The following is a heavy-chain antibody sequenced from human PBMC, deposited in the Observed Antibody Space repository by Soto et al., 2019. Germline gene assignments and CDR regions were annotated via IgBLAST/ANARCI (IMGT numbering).Heavy chain of an antibody. CDR1: GFNFSNYA. CDR3: TRERSLVSFLFDY. D-gene: IGHD3-16*01. CDR2: ISGSGRGSRP. V-gene: IGHV3-23*01. Sequence: GGSLRLSCVESGFNFSNYAVAWVRQAPGKGLEWVSSISGSGRGSRPYYADSVQGRFTISRDHPKNIVSLQMDSLRVDDTAVYYCTRERSLVSFLFDYWGPGTLVTVSS. J-gene: IGHJ4*02.